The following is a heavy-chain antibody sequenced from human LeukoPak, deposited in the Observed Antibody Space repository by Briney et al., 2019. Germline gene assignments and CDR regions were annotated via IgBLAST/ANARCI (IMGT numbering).Heavy chain of an antibody. V-gene: IGHV4-61*01. CDR2: IYYSGST. CDR1: GGSISSSSYY. D-gene: IGHD2-8*01. J-gene: IGHJ4*02. Sequence: PSETLSLTCTVSGGSISSSSYYWGWIRQPPGKGLEWIGYIYYSGSTNYNPSLKSRVTISVDTSKNQFSLKLSSVTAADTAVYYCVREEGTVLRGKGYFDYWGQGTLVTVSS. CDR3: VREEGTVLRGKGYFDY.